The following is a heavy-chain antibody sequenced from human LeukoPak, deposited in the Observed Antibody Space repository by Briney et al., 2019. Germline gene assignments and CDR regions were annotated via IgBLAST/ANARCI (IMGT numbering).Heavy chain of an antibody. CDR1: GFTFTKYW. CDR3: ARYLTSGIVAYMDV. J-gene: IGHJ6*03. Sequence: PGGSLRLSCAASGFTFTKYWMTWVRQAPGKGLEWIGEINHSGSTNYNPSLKSRVTISVDTSKNQFSLKLSSVTAADTAVYYCARYLTSGIVAYMDVWGKGTTVTVSS. D-gene: IGHD2-15*01. V-gene: IGHV4-34*01. CDR2: INHSGST.